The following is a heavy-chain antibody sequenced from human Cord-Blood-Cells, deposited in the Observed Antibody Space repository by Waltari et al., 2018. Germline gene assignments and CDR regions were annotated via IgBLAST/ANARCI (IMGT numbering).Heavy chain of an antibody. D-gene: IGHD2-2*01. Sequence: QVQLVQSGAEVKKPGASVKVSCKASGYTFTGYYMHWVRQAPGQGLEWMGRINPNSGGTNYAQKFQGRVTMTRDTSISTAYMELRRLRSDDTAVDYGARGCSSTSCYDAFDIWGQGTMVTVAS. CDR1: GYTFTGYY. V-gene: IGHV1-2*06. J-gene: IGHJ3*02. CDR2: INPNSGGT. CDR3: ARGCSSTSCYDAFDI.